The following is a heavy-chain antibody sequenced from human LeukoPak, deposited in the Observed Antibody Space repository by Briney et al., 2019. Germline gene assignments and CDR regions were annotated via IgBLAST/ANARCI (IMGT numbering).Heavy chain of an antibody. D-gene: IGHD4-17*01. CDR1: GYTFTSYA. CDR2: INAGNGNT. J-gene: IGHJ4*02. V-gene: IGHV1-3*01. Sequence: ASVKVSCKASGYTFTSYAMHWVRQAPGQRLEWMGWINAGNGNTKYSQKFQGRVTITRDTSASTAYMELSSLRSDDTAVYYCARDDYGDYEQRPFDYWGQGTLVTVSS. CDR3: ARDDYGDYEQRPFDY.